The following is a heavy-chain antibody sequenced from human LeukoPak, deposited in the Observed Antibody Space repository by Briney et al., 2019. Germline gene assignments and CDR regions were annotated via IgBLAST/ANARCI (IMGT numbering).Heavy chain of an antibody. D-gene: IGHD1-1*01. Sequence: SETLSLTCAVYGGSFSGYYWSWIRQPAGKGLEWIGRICTSGSTNYNPSLKSRVTMSVDTSKNQFSLKLSSVTAADTAVYYCARGGLEPYFDYWGQGTLVTVSS. J-gene: IGHJ4*02. V-gene: IGHV4-59*10. CDR2: ICTSGST. CDR1: GGSFSGYY. CDR3: ARGGLEPYFDY.